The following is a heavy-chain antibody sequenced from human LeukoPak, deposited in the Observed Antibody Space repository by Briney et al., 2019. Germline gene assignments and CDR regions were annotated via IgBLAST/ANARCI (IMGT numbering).Heavy chain of an antibody. D-gene: IGHD4-17*01. CDR2: IWYDGSNK. J-gene: IGHJ3*02. Sequence: GGSLRLSCVASGFTFSSYGMHWVRQAPGKGLEWVAVIWYDGSNKYYADSVKGRFTISRDNSKNTLYLQMNSLRTEDTAVYYCAKDTTGGAFDIWGQGTMVTVSS. CDR3: AKDTTGGAFDI. V-gene: IGHV3-33*06. CDR1: GFTFSSYG.